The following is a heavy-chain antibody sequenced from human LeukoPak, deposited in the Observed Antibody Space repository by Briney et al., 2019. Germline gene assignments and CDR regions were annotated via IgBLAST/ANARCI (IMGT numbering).Heavy chain of an antibody. J-gene: IGHJ6*03. V-gene: IGHV4-34*01. CDR2: INHSGST. CDR1: GGSFSGYY. Sequence: SETLSLTCALYGGSFSGYYWSWIRQPPGKGLEWIGEINHSGSTNYNPSLKSRVTISVDTSKNQFSLKLSSVTAADTAVYYCARGWSKDVRLRPGRYYMDVWGKGTTVTVSS. CDR3: ARGWSKDVRLRPGRYYMDV. D-gene: IGHD4-17*01.